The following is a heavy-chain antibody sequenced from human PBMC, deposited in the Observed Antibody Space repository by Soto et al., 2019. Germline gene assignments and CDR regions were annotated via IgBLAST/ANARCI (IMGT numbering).Heavy chain of an antibody. V-gene: IGHV3-23*01. Sequence: GGSLRLSCAASGFTFSSYAMSWVRQAPGKGLEWVSAISGSGGSTYYADSVKGRFTIARGNSKNTLYLQMNSVRAEDTAVYYCAKDPPLTLWWYFDLWGRGTLVTVSS. CDR2: ISGSGGST. D-gene: IGHD2-21*01. CDR3: AKDPPLTLWWYFDL. J-gene: IGHJ2*01. CDR1: GFTFSSYA.